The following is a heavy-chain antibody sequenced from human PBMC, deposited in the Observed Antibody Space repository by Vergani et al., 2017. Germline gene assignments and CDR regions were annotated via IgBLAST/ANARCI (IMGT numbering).Heavy chain of an antibody. CDR3: ARVRGDGYNGRLDY. Sequence: QVQLVQSGAEVKKPGSSVKVSCKASGGTFSSSAISWVRQAPGQGLEWMGGIIPIFGTANYAQNFQGRVTITADESTSTAYMKLSSLRSEDTAVYYCARVRGDGYNGRLDYWGQGTLVTVSS. J-gene: IGHJ4*02. D-gene: IGHD5-24*01. CDR1: GGTFSSSA. V-gene: IGHV1-69*01. CDR2: IIPIFGTA.